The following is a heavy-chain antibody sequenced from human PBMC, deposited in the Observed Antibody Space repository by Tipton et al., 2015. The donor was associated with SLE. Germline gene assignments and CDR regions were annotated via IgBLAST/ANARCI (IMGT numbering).Heavy chain of an antibody. CDR3: ASSLLTVFAGFDY. Sequence: SLRLSCAASGFTVSSNYMNWVRQAPGKGLEWVSVIYSGGNTNYADSVKGRFTISRDNSKNTLYLQMNSLRAEDTAVYYCASSLLTVFAGFDYWGQGTLVTVSS. V-gene: IGHV3-53*05. D-gene: IGHD3-3*01. CDR2: IYSGGNT. CDR1: GFTVSSNY. J-gene: IGHJ4*02.